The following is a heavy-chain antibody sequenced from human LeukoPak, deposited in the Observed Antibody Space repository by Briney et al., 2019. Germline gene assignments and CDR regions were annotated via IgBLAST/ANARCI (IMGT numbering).Heavy chain of an antibody. CDR3: ARGRSVWLHPTGDAFDI. Sequence: SETLSLTCAVYGGSFSGYYWSWIRQPPGKGLEWIGEINHSGSTNYNPSLKSRVTISVDTSKNQFSLKLSSMTAADTAVYYCARGRSVWLHPTGDAFDIWGQGTMVTVSS. V-gene: IGHV4-34*01. CDR2: INHSGST. CDR1: GGSFSGYY. J-gene: IGHJ3*02. D-gene: IGHD5-24*01.